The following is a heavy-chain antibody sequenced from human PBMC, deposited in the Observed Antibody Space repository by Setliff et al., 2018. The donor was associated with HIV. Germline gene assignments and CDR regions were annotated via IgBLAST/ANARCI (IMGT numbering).Heavy chain of an antibody. J-gene: IGHJ4*02. V-gene: IGHV4-4*02. CDR2: VYHSGST. D-gene: IGHD3-10*01. Sequence: SETLSLTCAVSGASDISYIWWSWVRQPPGKGLEWIGEVYHSGSTFYNPSLRSRVTISVDTSQDQFSLRLTSVTAADTAVYYCAARNSGNPTRHFDYWGQGTLVTVSS. CDR3: AARNSGNPTRHFDY. CDR1: GASDISYIW.